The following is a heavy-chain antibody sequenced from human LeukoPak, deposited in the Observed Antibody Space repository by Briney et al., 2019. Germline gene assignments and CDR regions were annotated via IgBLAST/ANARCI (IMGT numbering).Heavy chain of an antibody. CDR1: GYSFTTYW. Sequence: GESLKISCKGSGYSFTTYWIAWVRRMPGKALEWMGIIYPGDSDTRYSPSFQGQVTISADKSISTAYLQWSSLKASDTAMYYCARRKDYNWFDPWGQGTLVTVSS. CDR3: ARRKDYNWFDP. J-gene: IGHJ5*02. V-gene: IGHV5-51*01. CDR2: IYPGDSDT.